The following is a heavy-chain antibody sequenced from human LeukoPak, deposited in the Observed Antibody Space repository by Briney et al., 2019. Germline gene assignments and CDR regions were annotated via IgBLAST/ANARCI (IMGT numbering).Heavy chain of an antibody. Sequence: SETLALTCTVSGGSISSSNYYWGWIRQPPGKGLEWIGSLFYSGNTYYNPSLKSRVTISVDTSKNQLSLKVRSVTATDTAVYSCVRHSADHTSFDHWGQGTLVTVSS. CDR1: GGSISSSNYY. CDR2: LFYSGNT. V-gene: IGHV4-39*01. J-gene: IGHJ4*02. CDR3: VRHSADHTSFDH.